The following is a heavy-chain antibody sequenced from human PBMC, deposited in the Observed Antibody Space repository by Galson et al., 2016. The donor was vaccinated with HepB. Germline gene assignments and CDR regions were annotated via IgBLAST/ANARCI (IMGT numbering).Heavy chain of an antibody. J-gene: IGHJ4*02. CDR3: ARDGRLGEKGLYDF. Sequence: LSLTCTVSGGSISSGGYYWSWIRQHPGKGLEWIGYIYHSGSTYYNPSLKSRVSISVDTSKNQFSLKLSSVTAADTAVYYCARDGRLGEKGLYDFWGQGTLVTVSS. V-gene: IGHV4-31*03. CDR1: GGSISSGGYY. CDR2: IYHSGST. D-gene: IGHD3-10*01.